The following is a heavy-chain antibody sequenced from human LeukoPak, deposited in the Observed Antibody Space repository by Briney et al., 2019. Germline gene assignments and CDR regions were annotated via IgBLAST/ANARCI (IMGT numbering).Heavy chain of an antibody. D-gene: IGHD2/OR15-2a*01. J-gene: IGHJ6*01. Sequence: GVSVTVPYMASGYTYTIYGIIWVRQAPGQGLEWMGWISGFNGNTKYALNLQGRVTMTTDTSTSTAYMELRSLSSDDTAVYYCVRISIAIVRSVNNYYNYGMDVWAERPALTVSS. CDR3: VRISIAIVRSVNNYYNYGMDV. CDR2: ISGFNGNT. V-gene: IGHV1-18*04. CDR1: GYTYTIYG.